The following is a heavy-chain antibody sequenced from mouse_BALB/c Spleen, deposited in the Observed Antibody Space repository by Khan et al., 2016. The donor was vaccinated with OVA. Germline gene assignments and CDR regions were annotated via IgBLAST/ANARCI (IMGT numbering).Heavy chain of an antibody. Sequence: EVELVESGGGLVKPGGSLKLSCAASGFTFSNYGVSWVRQTPEKRLEWVASISSGDTTYYPDSVKGRFTIFRDNARNILYLQMSSLRSEDTAMYYCARDDWFAYWGQGTLVTVAA. J-gene: IGHJ3*01. CDR1: GFTFSNYG. V-gene: IGHV5-6-5*01. CDR2: ISSGDTT. CDR3: ARDDWFAY.